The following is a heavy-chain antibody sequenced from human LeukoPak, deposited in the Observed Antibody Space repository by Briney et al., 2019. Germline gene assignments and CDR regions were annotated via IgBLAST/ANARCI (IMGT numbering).Heavy chain of an antibody. Sequence: SETLSLTCTVSGGSISSYYWSWIRQPPGKGLEWIGYIYNSGSTNYNPSLKSRVTISVDTSKNQFSLKLSSVTAADTAVYYCARLGQQLARYYYYYYMDVWGKGTTVTVSS. J-gene: IGHJ6*03. D-gene: IGHD6-13*01. CDR1: GGSISSYY. V-gene: IGHV4-4*09. CDR3: ARLGQQLARYYYYYYMDV. CDR2: IYNSGST.